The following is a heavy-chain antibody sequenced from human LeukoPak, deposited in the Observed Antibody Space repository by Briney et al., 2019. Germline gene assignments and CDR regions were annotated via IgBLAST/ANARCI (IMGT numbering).Heavy chain of an antibody. D-gene: IGHD3-10*01. CDR2: IYTGGTA. CDR3: ARARHPWISGTYWYYFDY. V-gene: IGHV3-53*01. CDR1: EFTVSNNY. J-gene: IGHJ4*02. Sequence: GGSLRLSCAASEFTVSNNYVSWVRQAPGKGLEWVSLIYTGGTAYYADSVKGRFTISRDNSKNTLYLQMNALRAEDTALYYCARARHPWISGTYWYYFDYWGQGTLVTVSS.